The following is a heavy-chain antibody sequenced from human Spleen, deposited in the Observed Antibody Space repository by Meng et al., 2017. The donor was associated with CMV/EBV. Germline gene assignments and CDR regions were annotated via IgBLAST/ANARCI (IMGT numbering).Heavy chain of an antibody. Sequence: GESLKISCAASGFTFSNYVMHWVRQAPGKGLDWVAVIGYDGSNKFYGDSVKGRFTISRDNAKNTLYVQMNSLRAEDTAIYYCTRDSFMGGYYYGMDVWGQGTTVTVSS. CDR3: TRDSFMGGYYYGMDV. D-gene: IGHD2-15*01. CDR2: IGYDGSNK. CDR1: GFTFSNYV. V-gene: IGHV3-30-3*01. J-gene: IGHJ6*02.